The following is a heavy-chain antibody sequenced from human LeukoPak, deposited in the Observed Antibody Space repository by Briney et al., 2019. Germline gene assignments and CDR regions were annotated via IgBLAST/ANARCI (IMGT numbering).Heavy chain of an antibody. CDR3: AREGSSWYWGTATRGWYFDL. Sequence: SETLSLTCAVYGGSFSGYYWSWIRQPPGKGLEWIGGINHSGSTNYNPSLKSRVTISVDTSKNQFSLKLSSVTAADTAVYYCAREGSSWYWGTATRGWYFDLWGRGTLVTISS. J-gene: IGHJ2*01. CDR2: INHSGST. D-gene: IGHD6-13*01. V-gene: IGHV4-34*01. CDR1: GGSFSGYY.